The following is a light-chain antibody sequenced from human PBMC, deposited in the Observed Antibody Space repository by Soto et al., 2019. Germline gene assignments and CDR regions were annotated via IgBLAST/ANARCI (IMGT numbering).Light chain of an antibody. CDR2: EVT. J-gene: IGLJ2*01. CDR1: SSDVGRYNL. CDR3: CSHAGSSTYVV. V-gene: IGLV2-23*02. Sequence: SVLTQPASVSGSPGQSITISCTGTSSDVGRYNLVSWYQQHPGKAPKLVIYEVTERPSGVSNRFSGSKSGNTASLTISGLQAEDEADYYCCSHAGSSTYVVFGGGTKLTVL.